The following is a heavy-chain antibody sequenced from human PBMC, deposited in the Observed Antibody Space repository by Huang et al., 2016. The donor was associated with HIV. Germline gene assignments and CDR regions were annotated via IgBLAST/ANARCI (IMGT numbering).Heavy chain of an antibody. Sequence: QVQLQESGPGLVKPSETLSLTCTVSGGPVSSGSNYWSWIRQPPGKGLEWIGYIYNSGSTKYNPSLKGRVTISLDTSKNLFTLKLTSVTAADTAVYYCARQYYYGSGWYFDLWGRGTLVTVSS. V-gene: IGHV4-61*01. J-gene: IGHJ2*01. CDR1: GGPVSSGSNY. CDR2: IYNSGST. D-gene: IGHD3-10*01. CDR3: ARQYYYGSGWYFDL.